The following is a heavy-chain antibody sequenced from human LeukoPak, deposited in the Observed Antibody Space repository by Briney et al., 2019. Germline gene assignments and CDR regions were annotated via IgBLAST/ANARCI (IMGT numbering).Heavy chain of an antibody. J-gene: IGHJ5*02. CDR3: ARGAGILTGYSPPRWFDP. V-gene: IGHV4-4*07. CDR2: IYTSGST. D-gene: IGHD3-9*01. Sequence: PSETLSLTCTVSGGSISSYYWSWIRQPAGKGLEWIGCIYTSGSTNYNPSLKSRVTMSVDTSKNQFSLKLSSVTAADTAVYYCARGAGILTGYSPPRWFDPWGQGTLVTVSS. CDR1: GGSISSYY.